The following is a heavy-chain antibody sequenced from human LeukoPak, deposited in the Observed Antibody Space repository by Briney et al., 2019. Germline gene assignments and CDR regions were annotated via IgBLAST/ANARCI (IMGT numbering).Heavy chain of an antibody. CDR1: GYTFTSYG. D-gene: IGHD5-18*01. CDR2: ISAYNGNT. J-gene: IGHJ4*02. Sequence: GASVKVSCKASGYTFTSYGISWVRQAPGQGLEWMGWISAYNGNTNYAQKLQGRVTMTTDKSTSTAYMELSSLRSEDTAAYYCARDREMVTDYWGQGTLVTVSS. V-gene: IGHV1-18*01. CDR3: ARDREMVTDY.